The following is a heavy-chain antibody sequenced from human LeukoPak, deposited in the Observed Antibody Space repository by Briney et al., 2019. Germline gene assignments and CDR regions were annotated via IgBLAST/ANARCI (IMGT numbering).Heavy chain of an antibody. Sequence: GGSLRLSCAASGFTFSSYGMSWVRQAPGKGLEWVSAISGSGGSTYYADSAKGRFTISRDNSKNTLYLQMNSLRAEDTAVYYCAKEWGSGYGGFDYWGQGTLVTVSS. CDR2: ISGSGGST. J-gene: IGHJ4*02. CDR3: AKEWGSGYGGFDY. D-gene: IGHD3-22*01. V-gene: IGHV3-23*01. CDR1: GFTFSSYG.